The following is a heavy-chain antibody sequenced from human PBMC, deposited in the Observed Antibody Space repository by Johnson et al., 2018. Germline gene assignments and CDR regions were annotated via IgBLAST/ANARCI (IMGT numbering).Heavy chain of an antibody. CDR1: GGSISSYY. V-gene: IGHV4-59*01. Sequence: QVQLQESGPGLVKPSETLSLTCTVSGGSISSYYWSWIRQPPGKGLEWIGYIYYSGSTNYNPSLKSRVTISLDTSKNQFSLKLSSVTAADTAVYYCARDPNGGGYYYYGMDGWGQGTTVTVSS. J-gene: IGHJ6*02. CDR3: ARDPNGGGYYYYGMDG. CDR2: IYYSGST. D-gene: IGHD4-23*01.